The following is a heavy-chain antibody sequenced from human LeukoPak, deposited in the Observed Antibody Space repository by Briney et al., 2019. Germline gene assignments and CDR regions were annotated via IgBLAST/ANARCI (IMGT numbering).Heavy chain of an antibody. J-gene: IGHJ3*02. D-gene: IGHD4-23*01. V-gene: IGHV4-59*11. CDR1: GDSISNHY. Sequence: PSETLSLTCTVSGDSISNHYWSWIRQPPGKGLEWIGYIYYSGSTNYNPSLKSRVTISVDTSKNQFSLKLSSVTAADTAVYYCARPYGGNSVGAFDIWGQGTMVTVSS. CDR3: ARPYGGNSVGAFDI. CDR2: IYYSGST.